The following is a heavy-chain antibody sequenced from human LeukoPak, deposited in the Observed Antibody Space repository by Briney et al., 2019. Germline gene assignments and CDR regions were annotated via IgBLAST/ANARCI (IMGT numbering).Heavy chain of an antibody. CDR3: VGVPQLPGWFDP. Sequence: GGSLRLSCAASGFTFRTYWMHWVRQDPVKGLVWVSRINSDGSVTGYADSVKGRFTVSRDNAKNSVYLQMNSLRAEDTAVYYCVGVPQLPGWFDPWGQGTLVTVSS. D-gene: IGHD1-1*01. CDR2: INSDGSVT. CDR1: GFTFRTYW. V-gene: IGHV3-74*01. J-gene: IGHJ5*02.